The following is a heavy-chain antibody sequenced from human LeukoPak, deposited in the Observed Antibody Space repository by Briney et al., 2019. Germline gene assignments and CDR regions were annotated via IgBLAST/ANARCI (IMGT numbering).Heavy chain of an antibody. Sequence: GGSLRLSCAASGFTFSSYSMNWVRQAPGKGLEWISYITTSGGAKNYADSVKGRFTVSRDNSKNTLYLQMNSLRAEDTAVYYCARYGSSWDLDYWGQGTLVTVSS. J-gene: IGHJ4*02. D-gene: IGHD6-13*01. CDR2: ITTSGGAK. V-gene: IGHV3-48*01. CDR3: ARYGSSWDLDY. CDR1: GFTFSSYS.